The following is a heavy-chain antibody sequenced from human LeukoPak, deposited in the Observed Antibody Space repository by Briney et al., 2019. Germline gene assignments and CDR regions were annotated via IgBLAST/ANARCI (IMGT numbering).Heavy chain of an antibody. V-gene: IGHV3-53*01. D-gene: IGHD3-22*01. Sequence: PGGSLRPSCAASGFTVSSNYMSWVRQAPGKGLEWVSVIYRGGGTYYADSVKGRFTISRDNSKNTLYLQMNSLRAEDTAVYYCARDHYDGSTYYHDYWGQGTLVTVSS. J-gene: IGHJ4*02. CDR2: IYRGGGT. CDR3: ARDHYDGSTYYHDY. CDR1: GFTVSSNY.